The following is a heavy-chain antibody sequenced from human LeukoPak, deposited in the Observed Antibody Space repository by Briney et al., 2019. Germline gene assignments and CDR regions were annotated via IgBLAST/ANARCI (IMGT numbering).Heavy chain of an antibody. Sequence: GGSLRLSCAASGFTFRDHYMDWVRQARGKGREWGGRTRNKANSYTTEYAASVKGRFTISRDDSKNSLYLQMNSLKTEDTAVYYCAREGLGARYFDYWGQGTLVTVSS. CDR2: TRNKANSYTT. CDR3: AREGLGARYFDY. CDR1: GFTFRDHY. V-gene: IGHV3-72*01. D-gene: IGHD1-26*01. J-gene: IGHJ4*02.